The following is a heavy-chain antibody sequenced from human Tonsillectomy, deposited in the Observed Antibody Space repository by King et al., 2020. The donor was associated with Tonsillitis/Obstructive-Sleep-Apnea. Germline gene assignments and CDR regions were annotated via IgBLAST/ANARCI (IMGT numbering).Heavy chain of an antibody. CDR1: GGSISSYY. Sequence: VQLQESGPGLVKPSETLSLTCTVSGGSISSYYWSWIRQPPGKGLEWIGYIYYSGSTNYNPSLKSRVTISVDTSKNQFSLKLSSVTAADTAVYYCARHGYSSSWSHFDYWGQGTLVNVSS. J-gene: IGHJ4*02. CDR3: ARHGYSSSWSHFDY. CDR2: IYYSGST. V-gene: IGHV4-59*08. D-gene: IGHD6-13*01.